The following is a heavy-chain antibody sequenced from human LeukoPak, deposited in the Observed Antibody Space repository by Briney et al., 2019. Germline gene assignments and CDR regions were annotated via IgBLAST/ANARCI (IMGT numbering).Heavy chain of an antibody. CDR2: ISGSGGST. Sequence: GGSLRLSCAASGFTFSSNAMSWVRQAPGQGLKWVSAISGSGGSTYYGDSVKGRFTVSRHNSKNTLFLQMNSLTAEDTAVYYCAKGTTYDFWSGYPHSRTFDYWGQGTLVTVSS. D-gene: IGHD3-3*01. CDR1: GFTFSSNA. V-gene: IGHV3-23*01. J-gene: IGHJ4*02. CDR3: AKGTTYDFWSGYPHSRTFDY.